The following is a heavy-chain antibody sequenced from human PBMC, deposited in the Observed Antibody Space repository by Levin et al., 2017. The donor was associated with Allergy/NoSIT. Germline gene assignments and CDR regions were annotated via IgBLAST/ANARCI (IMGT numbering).Heavy chain of an antibody. V-gene: IGHV4-39*07. D-gene: IGHD6-19*01. J-gene: IGHJ4*02. CDR2: IYSSGSA. CDR3: AREVPGTSQIDY. Sequence: SETLSLTCTVSGGSITSTTYCWGWIRQPPGKGLEWIGSIYSSGSASYNPSLKSRVTISVDTSNNQFSLKLSSVTAADTAVYYCAREVPGTSQIDYWGQGTLVIVSS. CDR1: GGSITSTTYC.